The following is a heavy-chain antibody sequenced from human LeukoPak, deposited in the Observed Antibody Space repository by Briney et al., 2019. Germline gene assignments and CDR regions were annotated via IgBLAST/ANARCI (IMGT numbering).Heavy chain of an antibody. V-gene: IGHV1-18*01. J-gene: IGHJ4*02. CDR3: AGEALQLDC. Sequence: ASVKVSCKASGYTFSSHGISWVRQAPGQGLEWMGWISGYKGNTNYAQNLQGRVTLTTDTSTSTAYMELRSLGSDDTAVYYCAGEALQLDCWGQGTLVTVSS. D-gene: IGHD1-1*01. CDR1: GYTFSSHG. CDR2: ISGYKGNT.